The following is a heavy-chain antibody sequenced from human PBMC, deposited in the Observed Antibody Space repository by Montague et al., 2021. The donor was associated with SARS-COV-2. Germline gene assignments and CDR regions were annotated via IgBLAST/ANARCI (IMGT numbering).Heavy chain of an antibody. V-gene: IGHV3-30*18. CDR1: GFTFSNYG. Sequence: SLRLSCAASGFTFSNYGIHWVRQAPGKGLEWVAVISYDGSNKYYADSVKGRFTISRDNSKNTLYLQMNSLRAEDTTVYYCAKDFGDTGLTFANWGQGTLVTVSS. D-gene: IGHD3-10*01. J-gene: IGHJ4*02. CDR3: AKDFGDTGLTFAN. CDR2: ISYDGSNK.